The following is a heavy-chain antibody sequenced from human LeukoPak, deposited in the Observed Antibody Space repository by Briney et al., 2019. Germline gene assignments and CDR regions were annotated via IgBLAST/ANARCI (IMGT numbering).Heavy chain of an antibody. CDR3: ARHPPSVSDIGSYFDY. CDR1: GYTFTSYD. D-gene: IGHD2-8*01. J-gene: IGHJ4*02. Sequence: ASVKVSCKASGYTFTSYDINWVRQATGQGLEWMGWMNPNSGNTGYAQKFQGRVTMTRNTSISTAYMELSSLRSEDTAVYYCARHPPSVSDIGSYFDYWGQGILVTVSS. V-gene: IGHV1-8*01. CDR2: MNPNSGNT.